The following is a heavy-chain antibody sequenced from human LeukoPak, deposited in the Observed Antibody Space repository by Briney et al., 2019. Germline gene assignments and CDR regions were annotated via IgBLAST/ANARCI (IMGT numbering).Heavy chain of an antibody. V-gene: IGHV4-59*01. Sequence: SETLSLTCTVSGGSISSYYWSWIRQPPGKGLEWIGYIYYSGSTNYNPSLKSRVTISVDTSKNQFSLKLSSVTAADTAVYYCARGGGFGVTDYWGQGTLVTVSS. CDR2: IYYSGST. CDR1: GGSISSYY. J-gene: IGHJ4*02. CDR3: ARGGGFGVTDY. D-gene: IGHD3-16*01.